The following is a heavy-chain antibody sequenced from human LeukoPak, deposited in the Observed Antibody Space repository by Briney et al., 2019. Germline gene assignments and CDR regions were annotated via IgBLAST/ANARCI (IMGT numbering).Heavy chain of an antibody. V-gene: IGHV1-2*02. J-gene: IGHJ3*02. CDR2: INTNYGAT. CDR3: AREYSGSGKTFDI. Sequence: ASVKVSCKASGYIFTGYYMHWVRQAPGQGLEWMGWINTNYGATGFQQKFQGRVTMTRDASISTIYVEMSRLTSDDTAMYYCAREYSGSGKTFDIWGQGTMVTVSS. CDR1: GYIFTGYY. D-gene: IGHD3-10*01.